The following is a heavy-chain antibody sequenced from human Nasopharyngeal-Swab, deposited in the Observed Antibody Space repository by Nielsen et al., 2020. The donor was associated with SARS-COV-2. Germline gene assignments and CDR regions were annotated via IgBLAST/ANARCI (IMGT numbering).Heavy chain of an antibody. CDR2: IWYDGSNK. J-gene: IGHJ4*02. CDR3: ARGTYGDYDVYYFDY. Sequence: GESLKISCAASGFTLSSYGMHWVRQAPGKGLEWVAVIWYDGSNKYYADSVKGRFTISRDNSKNTLYLQMNSLRAEDTAVYYCARGTYGDYDVYYFDYWGQGTLVTVSS. V-gene: IGHV3-33*01. CDR1: GFTLSSYG. D-gene: IGHD4-17*01.